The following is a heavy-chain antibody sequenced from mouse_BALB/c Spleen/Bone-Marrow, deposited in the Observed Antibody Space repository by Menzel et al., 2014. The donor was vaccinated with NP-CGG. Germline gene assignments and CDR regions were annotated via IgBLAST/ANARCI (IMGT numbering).Heavy chain of an antibody. CDR2: ISSGGGYI. Sequence: EVKLMESGGGLVKPGGALNLSCAASGFTFNNYAMSWVRQTPERRLERVATISSGGGYIYYPDSVKGQFTISRDNAKNTLYLQMSSLRSEDTAMYYCARQESIYDGYYGGFAYWGQGTLVTVSA. J-gene: IGHJ3*01. D-gene: IGHD2-3*01. V-gene: IGHV5-9-3*01. CDR1: GFTFNNYA. CDR3: ARQESIYDGYYGGFAY.